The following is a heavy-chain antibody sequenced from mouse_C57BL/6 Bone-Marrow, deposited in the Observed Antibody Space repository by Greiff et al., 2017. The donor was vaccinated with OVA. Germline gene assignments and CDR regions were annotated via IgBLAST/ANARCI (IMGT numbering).Heavy chain of an antibody. V-gene: IGHV5-17*01. CDR1: GFTFSDYG. Sequence: EVMLVESGGGLVKPGGSLKLSCAASGFTFSDYGMHWVRQAPEKGLEWVAYISSGSSTIYYAETVKGRFTISRDNAKNTLFLQMTILRSEDTAMYYCARRLWYYAMDYWGQGTSVTVSS. J-gene: IGHJ4*01. D-gene: IGHD6-1*01. CDR2: ISSGSSTI. CDR3: ARRLWYYAMDY.